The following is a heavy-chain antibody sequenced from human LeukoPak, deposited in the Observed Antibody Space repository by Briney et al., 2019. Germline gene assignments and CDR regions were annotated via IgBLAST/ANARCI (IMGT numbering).Heavy chain of an antibody. V-gene: IGHV4-59*12. CDR3: ARLPIVVVPSTSSDI. Sequence: SETLSLTCTVSGVSINSYYWSWIRQPPGEGLEWIGYIYYTGSTDYNPSLKSRVTISVDKSKNQFSLKLSSVTAADTAVYYCARLPIVVVPSTSSDIWGQGTMVTVSS. CDR1: GVSINSYY. J-gene: IGHJ3*02. CDR2: IYYTGST. D-gene: IGHD2-2*01.